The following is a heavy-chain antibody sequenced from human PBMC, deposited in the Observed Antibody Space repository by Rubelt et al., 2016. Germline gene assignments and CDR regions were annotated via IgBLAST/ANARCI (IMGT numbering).Heavy chain of an antibody. D-gene: IGHD2-21*02. V-gene: IGHV3-33*01. CDR2: IWYDGSNK. CDR3: ARDAVTGYDY. J-gene: IGHJ4*02. Sequence: GLEWVAVIWYDGSNKYYADSVKGRFTISRDNSKNTLYLQMNSLRAEDTAVYYCARDAVTGYDYWGQGTLVTVSS.